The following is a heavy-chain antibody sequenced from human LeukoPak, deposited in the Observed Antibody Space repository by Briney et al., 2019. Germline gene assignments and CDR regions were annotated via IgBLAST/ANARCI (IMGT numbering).Heavy chain of an antibody. Sequence: PSETLSLTCTVSGGSISSYYWSWIRQPPGKGLEWIGYIYYSGSTNYNPSLKSRVTISVDTSKNQFSLKLSSVTAADTAVYYCARVSPPRGVVVWFDPWGQGTLVTVSS. D-gene: IGHD2-15*01. J-gene: IGHJ5*02. CDR2: IYYSGST. V-gene: IGHV4-59*01. CDR3: ARVSPPRGVVVWFDP. CDR1: GGSISSYY.